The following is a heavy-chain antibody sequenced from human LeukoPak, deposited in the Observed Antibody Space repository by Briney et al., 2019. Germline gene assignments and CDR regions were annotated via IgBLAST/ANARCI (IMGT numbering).Heavy chain of an antibody. CDR2: INSDGINT. J-gene: IGHJ5*02. Sequence: PGASLRLSCAASGFTFSNYWMHWVRQAPGKGLVWVSRINSDGINTSYADSVKGRFTISRDNAKNTLNLQMNSLRAEDTAVYYCARDLGQYYDTSDNWFDPWGQGTLVTVSS. D-gene: IGHD3-22*01. V-gene: IGHV3-74*01. CDR3: ARDLGQYYDTSDNWFDP. CDR1: GFTFSNYW.